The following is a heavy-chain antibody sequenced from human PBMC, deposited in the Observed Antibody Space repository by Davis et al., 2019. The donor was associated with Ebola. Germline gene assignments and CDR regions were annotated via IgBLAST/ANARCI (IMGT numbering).Heavy chain of an antibody. CDR1: GFTFSSYA. D-gene: IGHD3-10*01. CDR2: ISYDGNNK. V-gene: IGHV3-30-3*01. Sequence: GESLKISCAASGFTFSSYAMHWVRQAPGKGLEWVAVISYDGNNKYYADSVKGRFTISRDNSKNTLYLQMNSLRAEDTAVYYCAKDGKSWVKLLSKVPYWGQGTLVTVSS. CDR3: AKDGKSWVKLLSKVPY. J-gene: IGHJ4*02.